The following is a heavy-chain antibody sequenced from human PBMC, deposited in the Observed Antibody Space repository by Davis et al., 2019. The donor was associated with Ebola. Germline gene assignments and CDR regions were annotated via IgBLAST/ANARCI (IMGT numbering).Heavy chain of an antibody. CDR3: AKGYAVGGTCYSSAES. Sequence: GESLKISCAASGFTFTNYAMSWVRQAPGKGLEWVSAICGSGGNTYYAVSVRGRFTISRDDSKNTLYLQMNSLRAEDTAIYYCAKGYAVGGTCYSSAESWGQGTLVTVSS. D-gene: IGHD2-15*01. CDR1: GFTFTNYA. V-gene: IGHV3-23*01. J-gene: IGHJ5*02. CDR2: ICGSGGNT.